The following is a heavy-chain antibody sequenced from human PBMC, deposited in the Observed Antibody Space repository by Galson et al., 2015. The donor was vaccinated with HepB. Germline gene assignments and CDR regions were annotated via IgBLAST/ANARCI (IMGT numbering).Heavy chain of an antibody. D-gene: IGHD4-17*01. Sequence: SLRLACAASGFTFSSYGMHWVRQAPGKGLEWVAVIWYDGSNKYYADSVKGRFTISRDNSKNTLYLQMNSLRAEDTAVYYCARVSTANYYGMDVWGQGTTVTVSS. CDR1: GFTFSSYG. V-gene: IGHV3-33*01. CDR3: ARVSTANYYGMDV. J-gene: IGHJ6*02. CDR2: IWYDGSNK.